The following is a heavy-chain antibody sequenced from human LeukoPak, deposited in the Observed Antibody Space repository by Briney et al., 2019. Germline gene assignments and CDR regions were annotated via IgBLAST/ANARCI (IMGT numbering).Heavy chain of an antibody. CDR2: INHSGST. J-gene: IGHJ6*03. CDR1: GGSFSGYY. Sequence: PSETLSLTCAVYGGSFSGYYWSWIRQPPGKGLEWIGEINHSGSTNYNSSLKSRVTISVDTSKNQFSLKLSSVTAADTAVYYCARGGSYYGSGSYSTLNYYYYYMDVWGKGTTVTVSS. CDR3: ARGGSYYGSGSYSTLNYYYYYMDV. D-gene: IGHD3-10*01. V-gene: IGHV4-34*01.